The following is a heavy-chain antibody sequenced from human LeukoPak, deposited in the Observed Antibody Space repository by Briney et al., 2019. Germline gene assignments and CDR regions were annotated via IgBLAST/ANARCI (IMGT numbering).Heavy chain of an antibody. CDR1: GFTFSSYG. J-gene: IGHJ6*03. D-gene: IGHD3-3*01. Sequence: PGGSLRLSCAASGFTFSSYGMHWVRQAPGKGLEWVAVISYDGSNKYYADSVKGRFTISRDNSKNTLYLQMNSLRAEDTAVYYCAKSGTFGVVIRYYMDVWGKGTTVTVSS. CDR2: ISYDGSNK. V-gene: IGHV3-30*18. CDR3: AKSGTFGVVIRYYMDV.